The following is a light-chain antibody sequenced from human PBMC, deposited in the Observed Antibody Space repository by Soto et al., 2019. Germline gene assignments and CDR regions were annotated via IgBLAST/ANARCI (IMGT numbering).Light chain of an antibody. Sequence: EIFLTQAPGTLSLSPGERATFSCTASQSVSSNYLAWYQQKPGQAPRLLIYGAFKRATGIPDRFSGSGSGTDFTLTISRMEPEDFAVYCCQQYGSSPRTFGQGTKVDI. V-gene: IGKV3-20*01. CDR2: GAF. CDR1: QSVSSNY. J-gene: IGKJ1*01. CDR3: QQYGSSPRT.